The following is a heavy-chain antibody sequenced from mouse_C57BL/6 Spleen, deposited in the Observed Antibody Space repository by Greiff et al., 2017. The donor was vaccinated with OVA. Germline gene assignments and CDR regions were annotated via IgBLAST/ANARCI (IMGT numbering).Heavy chain of an antibody. CDR1: GFTFSSYA. Sequence: DVHLVESGGGLVKPGGSLKLSCAASGFTFSSYAMSWVRQTPEKRLEWVATISDGGSYTYYPDNVKGRFTISRDNAKNNLYLQMSHLKSEDTAMYYCARDRDSSHYYSSSFDYWGQGTTLTVSS. CDR2: ISDGGSYT. D-gene: IGHD1-1*01. CDR3: ARDRDSSHYYSSSFDY. J-gene: IGHJ2*01. V-gene: IGHV5-4*01.